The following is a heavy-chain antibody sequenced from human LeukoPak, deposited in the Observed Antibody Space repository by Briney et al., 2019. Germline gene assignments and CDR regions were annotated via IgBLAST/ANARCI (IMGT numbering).Heavy chain of an antibody. D-gene: IGHD2-21*02. CDR2: IYHSWST. V-gene: IGHV4-4*02. CDR1: GGSISSNNW. J-gene: IGHJ3*02. CDR3: ARKHSLKFVVVTAEHAFDI. Sequence: SETLSLTCAVSGGSISSNNWWSWVRQPPGKGLEWLGEIYHSWSTNYNPSLKSRVTISVDKSKNQFSLRLSSVTAADTAVYYCARKHSLKFVVVTAEHAFDIWGQGTMVTVSS.